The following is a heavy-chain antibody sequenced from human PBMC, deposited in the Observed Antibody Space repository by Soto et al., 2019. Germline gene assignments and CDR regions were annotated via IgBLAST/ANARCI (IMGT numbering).Heavy chain of an antibody. CDR3: VKTALRFLEWLQPFDY. D-gene: IGHD3-3*01. CDR1: GFTFSSYA. Sequence: PGGSLRLSCSASGFTFSSYAMHWVRQAPGKGLEYVSAISSNGDSTYYADSVKGRFTISRDNSKNTLYLQMSSLRAEDTAVYYCVKTALRFLEWLQPFDYWGQGTLVTVSS. V-gene: IGHV3-64D*06. J-gene: IGHJ4*02. CDR2: ISSNGDST.